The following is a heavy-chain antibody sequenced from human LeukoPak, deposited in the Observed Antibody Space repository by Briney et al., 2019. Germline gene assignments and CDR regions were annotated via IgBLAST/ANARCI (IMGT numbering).Heavy chain of an antibody. CDR3: ARVIRGGGNKNWFDP. CDR1: GGSFSGYY. J-gene: IGHJ5*02. CDR2: INHSGST. D-gene: IGHD2-15*01. V-gene: IGHV4-34*01. Sequence: SETLSLTCAVYGGSFSGYYWSWIRHPPGKGLEWIGEINHSGSTNYNPSLKSRVTISVDTSKNQFSLKLSSVTAADTAVYYCARVIRGGGNKNWFDPWGQGTLVTVSS.